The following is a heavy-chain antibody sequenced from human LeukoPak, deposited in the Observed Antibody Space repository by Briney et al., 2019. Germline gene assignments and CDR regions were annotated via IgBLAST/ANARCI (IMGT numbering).Heavy chain of an antibody. CDR1: GFTVSSNY. CDR2: IYSGGST. J-gene: IGHJ4*02. CDR3: ARSPPHYGDYTFDY. D-gene: IGHD4-17*01. Sequence: GGSLRLSCAASGFTVSSNYMSWVRQAPGKGLEWVSVIYSGGSTYYADSVKGRFAISRDNSKNTLYLQMNSLRAQDTAVYYCARSPPHYGDYTFDYWGQGTLVTVSS. V-gene: IGHV3-53*01.